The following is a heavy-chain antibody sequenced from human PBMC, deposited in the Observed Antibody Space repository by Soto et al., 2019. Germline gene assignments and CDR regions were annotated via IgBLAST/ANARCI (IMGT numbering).Heavy chain of an antibody. CDR1: GGSMSRYS. V-gene: IGHV4-59*01. D-gene: IGHD4-17*01. CDR3: ARGPTITTEF. Sequence: PSETLSLTCTISGGSMSRYSCHWLRQPPGKGLEWIAYMYYSGTTDYNPSLKSRVSMSLDTSTNQFSLRLSSVTAADTAVYFCARGPTITTEFWGRGILVTVSS. J-gene: IGHJ4*02. CDR2: MYYSGTT.